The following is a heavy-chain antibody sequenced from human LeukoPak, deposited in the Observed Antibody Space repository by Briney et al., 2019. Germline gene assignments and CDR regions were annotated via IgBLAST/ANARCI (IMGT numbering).Heavy chain of an antibody. CDR1: GGSVSSGNYY. V-gene: IGHV4-61*01. CDR2: IYYSGST. D-gene: IGHD2-15*01. CDR3: ARGEVVVAALWWFDP. J-gene: IGHJ5*02. Sequence: PSETLSLTCTVSGGSVSSGNYYWSWIRQPPGKGLEWIVYIYYSGSTYYNPSLKSRVTISVDTSKNQFSLKLSSVTAADTAVYYCARGEVVVAALWWFDPWGQGTLVTVSS.